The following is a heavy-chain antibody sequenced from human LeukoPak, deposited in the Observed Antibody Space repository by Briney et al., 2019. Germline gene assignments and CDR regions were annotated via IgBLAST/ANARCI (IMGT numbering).Heavy chain of an antibody. CDR2: ITAGNTK. CDR3: ARDVRGDGLSTYNAFDI. CDR1: GFTFSDYY. V-gene: IGHV3-11*01. J-gene: IGHJ3*02. D-gene: IGHD5-24*01. Sequence: GGSLRLSCVGSGFTFSDYYMNWIRQAPGKGLEWISYITAGNTKAYADSVKGRFTVSRDNAEHSLFLQMNSLRAGDTAVYYCARDVRGDGLSTYNAFDIWGRGTLVTVSS.